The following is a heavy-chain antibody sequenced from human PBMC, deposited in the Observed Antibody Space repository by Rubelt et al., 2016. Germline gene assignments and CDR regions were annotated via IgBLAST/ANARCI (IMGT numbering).Heavy chain of an antibody. CDR3: AVSEEAVADFDY. D-gene: IGHD6-19*01. CDR1: GGSFSGYY. V-gene: IGHV4-34*01. Sequence: QVQLQQWGAGLLKPSETLSLTCAVYGGSFSGYYWSWIRQPPGKGLEWIGEINHSGSTNYNPPLKSRVTISVDTVKNQFSLKLSSVTAADTAVYYCAVSEEAVADFDYWGQGTLVTVSS. J-gene: IGHJ4*02. CDR2: INHSGST.